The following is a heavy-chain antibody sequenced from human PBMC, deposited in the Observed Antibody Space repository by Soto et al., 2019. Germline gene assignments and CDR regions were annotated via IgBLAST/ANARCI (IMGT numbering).Heavy chain of an antibody. CDR2: IWYDGSNK. J-gene: IGHJ4*02. D-gene: IGHD4-17*01. CDR1: GFTFSSYG. Sequence: GGSLRLSYAASGFTFSSYGMHWVRQAPGKGLEWVAVIWYDGSNKYYADSVKGRFTISRDNSKNTLYLQMNSLRAEDTAVYYCARVQTTIYGDPASVDYWGQGALVTVSS. CDR3: ARVQTTIYGDPASVDY. V-gene: IGHV3-33*01.